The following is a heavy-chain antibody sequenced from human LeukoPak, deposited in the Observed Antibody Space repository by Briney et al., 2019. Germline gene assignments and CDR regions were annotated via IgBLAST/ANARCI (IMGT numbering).Heavy chain of an antibody. V-gene: IGHV4-38-2*02. J-gene: IGHJ4*02. CDR3: ARTSSSGLVGGYYFDY. CDR2: IYHSGNT. CDR1: GYSISSGFY. Sequence: SETLSLTCTVSGYSISSGFYWGWIRQSPEKGLEWIGSIYHSGNTYYSPSLKSRVTISVDTSKNQFSLKLSSVTAADTAVYYCARTSSSGLVGGYYFDYWGQGTLVTVSS. D-gene: IGHD6-19*01.